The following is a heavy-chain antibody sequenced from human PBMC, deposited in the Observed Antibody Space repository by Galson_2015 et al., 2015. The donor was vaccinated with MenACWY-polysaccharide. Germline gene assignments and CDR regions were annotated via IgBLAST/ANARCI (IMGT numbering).Heavy chain of an antibody. V-gene: IGHV3-9*01. CDR2: ISWNSGSI. Sequence: SLRLSCAASGFTFDDYAMHWVRHAPGKGLEWVSGISWNSGSIGYADSVKGRFTISRDNAKNSLYLQMNSLRAEDTALYYCAKAIAAAAFDYWGQGTLVTVSS. CDR3: AKAIAAAAFDY. CDR1: GFTFDDYA. J-gene: IGHJ4*02. D-gene: IGHD6-13*01.